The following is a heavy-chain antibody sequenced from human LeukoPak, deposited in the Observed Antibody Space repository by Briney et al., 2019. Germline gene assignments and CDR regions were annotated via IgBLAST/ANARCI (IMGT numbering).Heavy chain of an antibody. J-gene: IGHJ6*02. D-gene: IGHD2-21*01. CDR3: AGLAYCGGDCYYGMGV. Sequence: SETLSLTCTVSGGSISSYYWSWIRQPPGKGLEWIGYIYYSGSTNYNPSLKSRVTISVDTSKNQFSLKLSSVTAADTAVYYCAGLAYCGGDCYYGMGVWGQGTTVTVSS. CDR1: GGSISSYY. V-gene: IGHV4-59*01. CDR2: IYYSGST.